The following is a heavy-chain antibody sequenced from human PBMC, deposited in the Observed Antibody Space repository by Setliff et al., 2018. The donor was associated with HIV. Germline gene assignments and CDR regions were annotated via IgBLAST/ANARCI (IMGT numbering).Heavy chain of an antibody. CDR2: MNHRGVI. CDR1: GGSFSGYY. V-gene: IGHV4-34*01. Sequence: PSETLSLTCTVYGGSFSGYYWTWIRQPPGKGLEFIGEMNHRGVIKYLSSLKSRVTMAVDTSKKQFSLKLKSVTAADTAVYYCFLFSDDRSGFYWDWGQGTPVTVTS. CDR3: FLFSDDRSGFYWD. J-gene: IGHJ4*02. D-gene: IGHD3-22*01.